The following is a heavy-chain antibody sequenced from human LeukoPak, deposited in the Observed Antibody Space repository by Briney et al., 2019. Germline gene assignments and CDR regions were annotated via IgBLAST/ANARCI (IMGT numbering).Heavy chain of an antibody. V-gene: IGHV3-30*04. CDR1: GFTFSLYA. D-gene: IGHD6-13*01. Sequence: PGGSLRLSCAASGFTFSLYAMHWVRQAPGKGLEWVAVIRYDGSNKNYADSVKGRFTISRDNSKNTLYLQMNSLRAEDTAVYYCAKEHGGSSWYEDAFDIWGQGTMVTVSS. CDR3: AKEHGGSSWYEDAFDI. CDR2: IRYDGSNK. J-gene: IGHJ3*02.